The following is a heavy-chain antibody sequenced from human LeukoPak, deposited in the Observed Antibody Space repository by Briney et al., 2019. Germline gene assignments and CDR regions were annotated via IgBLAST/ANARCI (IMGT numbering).Heavy chain of an antibody. CDR2: ITASAAST. CDR1: GFTFSDHY. J-gene: IGHJ4*02. CDR3: VKEYHSRGFGAYFDY. D-gene: IGHD3-3*01. Sequence: PGGSLRLSCAASGFTFSDHYMDWVRQAPGKGLEWVSAITASAASTYYADSVKGRFTLSRDNSINTVDLQMNSLRAEDTAVYYCVKEYHSRGFGAYFDYWGQGTLVTVSS. V-gene: IGHV3-23*01.